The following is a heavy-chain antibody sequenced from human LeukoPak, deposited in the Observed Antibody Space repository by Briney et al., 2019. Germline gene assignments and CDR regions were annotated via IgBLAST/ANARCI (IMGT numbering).Heavy chain of an antibody. J-gene: IGHJ4*02. D-gene: IGHD6-13*01. CDR2: ISSSSNTI. CDR1: GFTFTSYG. CDR3: ARRDSSSWYLDY. V-gene: IGHV3-48*04. Sequence: QPGGSLRLSCAASGFTFTSYGMNWVRQAPGKGLEWVSYISSSSNTIYYADSVKGRFTISRDNAKNSLYLQMNSLRAEDTAVYYCARRDSSSWYLDYWGQGTLVTVSS.